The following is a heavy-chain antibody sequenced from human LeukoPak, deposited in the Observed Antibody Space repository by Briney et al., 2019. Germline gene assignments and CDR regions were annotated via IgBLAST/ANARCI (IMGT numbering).Heavy chain of an antibody. CDR2: IYHSGST. V-gene: IGHV4-34*01. Sequence: KTSETLSLTCAVYSGSFSGYYWSWIRQPPGKGLEWIGEIYHSGSTNYNPSLKSRVTISVDTPKNQFSLKLNSVTAADTAVYYCARGFATMVRGVVLDFWGQGTLVTVSS. D-gene: IGHD3-10*01. J-gene: IGHJ4*02. CDR3: ARGFATMVRGVVLDF. CDR1: SGSFSGYY.